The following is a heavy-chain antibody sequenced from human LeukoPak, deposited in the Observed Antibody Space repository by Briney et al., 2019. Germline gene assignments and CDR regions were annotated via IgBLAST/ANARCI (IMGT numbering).Heavy chain of an antibody. Sequence: SETLSLTCTVSGDSISSSSSYWSWIRQPPGKGLEWIGYIYYSGSTNYNPSLKSRVTISVDTSKNQFSLKLSSVTAADTAVYYCARDLRRGYSYGSLGYWGQGTLVTVSS. CDR3: ARDLRRGYSYGSLGY. D-gene: IGHD5-18*01. J-gene: IGHJ4*02. V-gene: IGHV4-61*01. CDR1: GDSISSSSSY. CDR2: IYYSGST.